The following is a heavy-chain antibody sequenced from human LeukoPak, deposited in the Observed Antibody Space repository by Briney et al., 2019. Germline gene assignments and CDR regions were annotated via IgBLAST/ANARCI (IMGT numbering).Heavy chain of an antibody. V-gene: IGHV4-34*01. D-gene: IGHD3-10*01. CDR3: ARGLRVSYGMDV. CDR1: GGSFSGYY. J-gene: IGHJ6*02. CDR2: INHSGST. Sequence: PSETLSLTCAVYGGSFSGYYWSWIRQPPGKGLEWIGEINHSGSTNYKPSVKSRVTISVDTSKNQFSLKLSSVTAADTAVYYCARGLRVSYGMDVWGQGTTVTVSS.